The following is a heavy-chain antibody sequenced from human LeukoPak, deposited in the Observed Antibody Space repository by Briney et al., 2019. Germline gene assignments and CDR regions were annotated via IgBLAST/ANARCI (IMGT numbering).Heavy chain of an antibody. CDR3: ARVALSFWSGYHRAHFDY. Sequence: PGGSLRLSCAASGFTFSAFSMTWVRQAPGKGLEWVANINQDGSDKYYVDSVKGRFTISRDNAKTSLYLQVNSLRAEDTAMYYCARVALSFWSGYHRAHFDYWGQGTLVTVSS. CDR2: INQDGSDK. V-gene: IGHV3-7*05. D-gene: IGHD3-3*01. CDR1: GFTFSAFS. J-gene: IGHJ4*02.